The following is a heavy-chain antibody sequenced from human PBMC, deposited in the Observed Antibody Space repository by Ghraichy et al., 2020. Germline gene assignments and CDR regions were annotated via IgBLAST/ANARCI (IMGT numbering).Heavy chain of an antibody. D-gene: IGHD6-19*01. CDR2: ISSSSSTI. CDR3: ARDGFRNSGWYPSYVDY. CDR1: GFTFSSYS. J-gene: IGHJ4*02. V-gene: IGHV3-48*04. Sequence: GGSLRLSCAASGFTFSSYSMNWVRQAPGKGLEWVSHISSSSSTIYYAESVKGRFTISIDNAKNSLYLHMNSLRAEDTAVFCCARDGFRNSGWYPSYVDYWGQGTLVTVSS.